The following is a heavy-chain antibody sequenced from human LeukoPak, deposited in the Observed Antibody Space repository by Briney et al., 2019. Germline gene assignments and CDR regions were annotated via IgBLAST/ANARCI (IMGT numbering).Heavy chain of an antibody. CDR3: ARDVRGLSGPGVLFDF. Sequence: EASVKVSCKASGYTFTSYGISWVRQAPGQGLEWMGWISAYNGNTNYAQKLQGRVTMTTDTYTSTAYMELRSLRSDDTAVYYCARDVRGLSGPGVLFDFWGQGTLVTVSS. CDR2: ISAYNGNT. J-gene: IGHJ4*02. V-gene: IGHV1-18*01. CDR1: GYTFTSYG. D-gene: IGHD3-3*01.